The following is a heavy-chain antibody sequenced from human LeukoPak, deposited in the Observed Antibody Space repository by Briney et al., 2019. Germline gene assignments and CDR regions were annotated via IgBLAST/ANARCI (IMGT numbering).Heavy chain of an antibody. J-gene: IGHJ4*02. Sequence: GASVKVSCKASGGTFSSYAISWVRQAPGQGLEWMGGIIPIFGTANYAQKFQGRVTITADESTSTAYMELSSLRSEDTAVYYCARSLLWFGELIVGLDYWGQGTLVTVSS. CDR1: GGTFSSYA. CDR3: ARSLLWFGELIVGLDY. D-gene: IGHD3-10*01. V-gene: IGHV1-69*13. CDR2: IIPIFGTA.